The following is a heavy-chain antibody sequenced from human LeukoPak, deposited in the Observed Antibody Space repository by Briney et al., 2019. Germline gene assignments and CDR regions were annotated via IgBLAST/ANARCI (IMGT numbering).Heavy chain of an antibody. CDR1: GFTFSSYW. J-gene: IGHJ4*02. CDR3: ARFYFPEEHDRAWYEAH. CDR2: IRGDGRAT. V-gene: IGHV3-74*03. Sequence: PGGSLRLSCAVSGFTFSSYWMSWVRQAPGKELVWVARIRGDGRATTYADSVKGRFTISRDNAMNTVFLQMKSLRADDTSTYYCARFYFPEEHDRAWYEAHWGQGVLVTVS. D-gene: IGHD6-19*01.